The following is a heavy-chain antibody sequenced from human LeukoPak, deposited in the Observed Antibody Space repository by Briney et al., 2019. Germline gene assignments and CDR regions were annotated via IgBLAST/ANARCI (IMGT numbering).Heavy chain of an antibody. CDR2: IYYGENT. CDR1: GGSISSYY. J-gene: IGHJ4*02. V-gene: IGHV4-59*01. CDR3: ARVGGVTVVKPPNW. D-gene: IGHD4-23*01. Sequence: SETLSLTCTVSGGSISSYYWSWIRQPPGKGLEWIGYIYYGENTNYNPSLKSRVTMSVDTSMNQFSLKLSSVTAADTAVYYCARVGGVTVVKPPNWWGQGTLVTVSS.